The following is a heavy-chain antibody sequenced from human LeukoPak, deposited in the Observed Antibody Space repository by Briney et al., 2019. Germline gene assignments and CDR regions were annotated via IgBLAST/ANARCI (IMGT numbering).Heavy chain of an antibody. CDR3: VKVAKYYYGSETYYFFEH. CDR1: GFTFSSYS. CDR2: ISSSSSTI. V-gene: IGHV3-48*04. J-gene: IGHJ4*02. D-gene: IGHD3-10*01. Sequence: PGGSLRLSCAASGFTFSSYSMNWVRQAPGKGLEWGSYISSSSSTIYYADSVKGRFTISRDNAKNSLDLQMNSLRVEDTGIYYCVKVAKYYYGSETYYFFEHWGQGTPVTASS.